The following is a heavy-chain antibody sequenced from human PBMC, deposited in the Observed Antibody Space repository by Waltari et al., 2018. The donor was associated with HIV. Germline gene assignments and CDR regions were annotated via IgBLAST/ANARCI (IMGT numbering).Heavy chain of an antibody. J-gene: IGHJ4*02. CDR3: ARHVGGYDSSGYFPYYFDY. CDR2: INYSGST. CDR1: DGSIDRSSYY. Sequence: QLQLQESGPGLVKASETLSLTCTVSDGSIDRSSYYWGRLRQPPGKGLEWIGSINYSGSTYDNPSIKSRVTISVDTSKNRFSLKLSSVTAADTAVYYCARHVGGYDSSGYFPYYFDYWGQGALVTVSS. D-gene: IGHD3-22*01. V-gene: IGHV4-39*01.